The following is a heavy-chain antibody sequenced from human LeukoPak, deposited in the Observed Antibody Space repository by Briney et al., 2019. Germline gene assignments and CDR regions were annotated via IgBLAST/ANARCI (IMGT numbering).Heavy chain of an antibody. D-gene: IGHD3-22*01. J-gene: IGHJ4*02. Sequence: GGSLRLSCAASGFTLSPYSMHWVRQAPGKGLEWVAVISYEGGTQHYADSVKGRFIISRDNPRNTLYLQMNILRTEDTAVYFCAKEIYYDSSAFFDYWGQGTLVTVSS. CDR3: AKEIYYDSSAFFDY. V-gene: IGHV3-30*18. CDR2: ISYEGGTQ. CDR1: GFTLSPYS.